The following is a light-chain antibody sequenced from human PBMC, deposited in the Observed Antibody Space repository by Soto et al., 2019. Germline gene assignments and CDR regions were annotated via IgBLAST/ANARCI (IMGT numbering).Light chain of an antibody. CDR1: QSVSSNN. Sequence: EIVLTQSPGTLSLSPGERATLSCRASQSVSSNNLAWYQQKPGQAPRLLIYGASSRATGIPDRFSGRVSGTDFTLTISRLEPEDFAVYYCQLYGNSPPYTVGQGATLEIK. CDR2: GAS. J-gene: IGKJ2*01. V-gene: IGKV3-20*01. CDR3: QLYGNSPPYT.